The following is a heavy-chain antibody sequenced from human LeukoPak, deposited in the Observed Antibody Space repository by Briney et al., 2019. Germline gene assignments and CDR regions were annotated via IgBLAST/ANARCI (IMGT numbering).Heavy chain of an antibody. V-gene: IGHV3-30*02. CDR2: VRYDGNNK. Sequence: GGSLRLSCVASGFTFSRYGMHWVRQAPGKGLEWVAFVRYDGNNKYYVDSVKGRFTISRDNSKNTLYLQMNSLRAEDTAVYYCAKDPGYDFWSAYYTDYWGQGTLVTVSS. J-gene: IGHJ4*02. D-gene: IGHD3-3*01. CDR3: AKDPGYDFWSAYYTDY. CDR1: GFTFSRYG.